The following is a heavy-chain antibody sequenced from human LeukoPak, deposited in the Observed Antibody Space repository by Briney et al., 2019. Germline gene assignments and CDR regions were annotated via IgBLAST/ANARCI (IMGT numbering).Heavy chain of an antibody. CDR2: INHSGST. CDR3: ARSARLGELSSSNWFDP. V-gene: IGHV4-34*01. D-gene: IGHD3-16*02. CDR1: GGSFSGYY. J-gene: IGHJ5*02. Sequence: SETLSLTCAVYGGSFSGYYWSWIRQPPGKGLEWIGEINHSGSTNYNPSLKSRVTISVDTSKNQFSLKLSSVTAADTAVYYCARSARLGELSSSNWFDPWGQGTLVTVSS.